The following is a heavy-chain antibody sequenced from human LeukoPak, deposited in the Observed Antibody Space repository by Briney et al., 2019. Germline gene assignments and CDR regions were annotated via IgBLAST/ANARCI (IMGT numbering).Heavy chain of an antibody. CDR2: IYYSGST. V-gene: IGHV4-59*12. J-gene: IGHJ4*02. D-gene: IGHD6-13*01. CDR1: GGSISSYY. Sequence: SETLSLTCTVSGGSISSYYWSWIRQPPGKGLEWIGYIYYSGSTNYNPSLKSRVTISVDTSKNQFSLKLSSVTAADTAVYYCARGRWSSLDYWGQGTLVTVSS. CDR3: ARGRWSSLDY.